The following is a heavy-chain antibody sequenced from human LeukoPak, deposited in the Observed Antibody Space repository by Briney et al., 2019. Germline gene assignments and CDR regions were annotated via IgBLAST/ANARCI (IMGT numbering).Heavy chain of an antibody. Sequence: GASVKVSCKASGYTFTSYYMHWVRQAPGRGLEWMGIINPSGGSTSYAQKFQGRVTMTRDTSTSTVYMELSSLRSEDTAVYYCARAYLQLAYYYYGMDVWGQGTTVTVSS. CDR3: ARAYLQLAYYYYGMDV. D-gene: IGHD5-18*01. CDR1: GYTFTSYY. J-gene: IGHJ6*02. V-gene: IGHV1-46*01. CDR2: INPSGGST.